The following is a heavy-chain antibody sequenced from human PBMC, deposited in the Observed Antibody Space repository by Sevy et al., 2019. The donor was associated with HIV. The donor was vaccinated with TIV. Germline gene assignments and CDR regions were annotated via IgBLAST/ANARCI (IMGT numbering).Heavy chain of an antibody. V-gene: IGHV5-51*01. J-gene: IGHJ3*02. CDR2: IYPGDSDT. CDR3: ARHWPGEDIVVEVAALAFDM. D-gene: IGHD2-15*01. Sequence: GESLKISCKGSGYSFTSYWIGWVRQMPGKGLEWIGIIYPGDSDTRYSPSFQGQVTISADKSIITAYLQWSSLKPSDTAMYYCARHWPGEDIVVEVAALAFDMWGQGTMVTVSS. CDR1: GYSFTSYW.